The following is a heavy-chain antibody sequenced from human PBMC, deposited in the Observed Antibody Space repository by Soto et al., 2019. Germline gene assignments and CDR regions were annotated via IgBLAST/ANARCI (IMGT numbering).Heavy chain of an antibody. D-gene: IGHD6-19*01. CDR1: GFTFSSYG. CDR2: IWYDGSNK. V-gene: IGHV3-33*01. Sequence: QVQLVESGGGVVQPGRSLRLSCAASGFTFSSYGMHWVHQAPGKGLEWVAVIWYDGSNKYYADSVKGRFTISRDNSKNTLYLQMNSLRAEDTAVYYCARSGWGGWYLDYWGQGTLVTVSS. J-gene: IGHJ4*02. CDR3: ARSGWGGWYLDY.